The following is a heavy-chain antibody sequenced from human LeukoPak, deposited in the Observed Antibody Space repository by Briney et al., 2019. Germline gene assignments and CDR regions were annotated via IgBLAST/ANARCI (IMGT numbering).Heavy chain of an antibody. J-gene: IGHJ4*02. Sequence: SETLSLTCAVSGYSISSGYYWGWIRQPPGKGLEWIGSIYHSGSTYYNPSLKIRVTISVDTSKNQFSLKLSSVTAADAAVYYCARQRGIAAAGSRFDYWGQGTLVTVSS. CDR3: ARQRGIAAAGSRFDY. V-gene: IGHV4-38-2*01. CDR1: GYSISSGYY. D-gene: IGHD6-13*01. CDR2: IYHSGST.